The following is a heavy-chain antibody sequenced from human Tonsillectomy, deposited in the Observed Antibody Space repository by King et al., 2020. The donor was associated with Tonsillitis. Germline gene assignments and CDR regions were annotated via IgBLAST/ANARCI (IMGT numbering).Heavy chain of an antibody. CDR2: IIHIFGTA. J-gene: IGHJ4*02. D-gene: IGHD3-22*01. CDR3: ARVYDSSGYYSPPHLAY. CDR1: GGTFSSYA. Sequence: VQLVESGAEVKKPGTSVKVSCKASGGTFSSYAISGVRQAPGQGLEWMGGIIHIFGTANYAQKFQGRVTITADASTRTAYMELSSLRSEDTAMYYCARVYDSSGYYSPPHLAYWGQGPLVTVSS. V-gene: IGHV1-69*01.